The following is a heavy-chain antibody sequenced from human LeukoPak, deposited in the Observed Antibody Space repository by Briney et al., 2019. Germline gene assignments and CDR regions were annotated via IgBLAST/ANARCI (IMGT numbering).Heavy chain of an antibody. CDR2: ISGRGAGT. J-gene: IGHJ5*02. V-gene: IGHV3-23*01. Sequence: GGSLRLSCVASGFTFSSYGMSWVRQAPGKGLEWVSGISGRGAGTYYADSVKGRFTISRDNSKNTLYLQMNSLRAEDTAVYYCAKAQHYYDSSGYYTWGQGTLVTVSS. D-gene: IGHD3-22*01. CDR1: GFTFSSYG. CDR3: AKAQHYYDSSGYYT.